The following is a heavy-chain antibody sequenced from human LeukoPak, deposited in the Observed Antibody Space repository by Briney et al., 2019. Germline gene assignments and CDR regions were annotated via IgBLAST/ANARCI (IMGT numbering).Heavy chain of an antibody. CDR3: VRGALYMYYFDY. Sequence: PGGSLRLSCAASGFTFSSYSMNWVRQAPGKGLEWVSSISSSSSYIYYADSVKGRFTISRDNDKNTVYLHLNSLRVEDTAVYYCVRGALYMYYFDYWGQGTLVTVSS. D-gene: IGHD3-10*01. J-gene: IGHJ4*02. CDR1: GFTFSSYS. CDR2: ISSSSSYI. V-gene: IGHV3-21*01.